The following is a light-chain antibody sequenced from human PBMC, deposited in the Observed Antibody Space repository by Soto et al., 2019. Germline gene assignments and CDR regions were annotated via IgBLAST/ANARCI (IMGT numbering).Light chain of an antibody. J-gene: IGLJ3*02. Sequence: QSALTQPASVSGSPGQSITISCTGTSSDVGGYNYVSWYQQHPGKAPKLMIYEVSNRPSGVSNRFSGSKSGNTASLTISGLQAEDEADYYCSSYTSSSTGVFGGGTKLNVL. V-gene: IGLV2-14*01. CDR1: SSDVGGYNY. CDR3: SSYTSSSTGV. CDR2: EVS.